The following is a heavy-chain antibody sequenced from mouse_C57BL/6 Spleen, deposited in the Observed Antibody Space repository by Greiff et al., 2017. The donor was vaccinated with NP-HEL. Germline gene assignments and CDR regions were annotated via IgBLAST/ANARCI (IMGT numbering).Heavy chain of an antibody. CDR3: ARGGSSYGGFAY. CDR2: IYPGSGNT. V-gene: IGHV1-76*01. D-gene: IGHD1-1*01. Sequence: VKLMESGAELVRPGASVKLSCKASGYTFTDYYINWVKQRPGQGLEWIARIYPGSGNTYYNEKFKGKATLTAEKSSSTAYMQLSSLTSEDSAVYAWARGGSSYGGFAYWGQGTLVTVSA. J-gene: IGHJ3*01. CDR1: GYTFTDYY.